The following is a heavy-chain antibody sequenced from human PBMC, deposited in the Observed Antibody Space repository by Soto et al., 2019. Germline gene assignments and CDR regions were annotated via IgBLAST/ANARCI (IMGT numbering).Heavy chain of an antibody. CDR1: SDSISSYY. CDR3: ARSYDFWSNYYPNWFDS. CDR2: IYYTGST. V-gene: IGHV4-59*01. Sequence: PSETLSLTCTVSSDSISSYYWTWIRQPPGKGLEWIGNIYYTGSTNYNPSLKSRLTMSIDTSKNQFSLKLSSVTAADTAVYYCARSYDFWSNYYPNWFDSWGQGTLVTVSS. J-gene: IGHJ5*01. D-gene: IGHD3-3*01.